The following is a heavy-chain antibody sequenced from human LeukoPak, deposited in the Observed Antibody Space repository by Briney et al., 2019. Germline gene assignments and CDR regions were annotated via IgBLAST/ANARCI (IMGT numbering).Heavy chain of an antibody. CDR3: ARDLGAVAGQFWFDP. V-gene: IGHV1-2*02. D-gene: IGHD6-19*01. Sequence: APVMVSCKASGYTFTGYYIHWVRQAPGQGLEWMGWINPNSGGTNSAQKFQGRVTMTRDTSISTAYMELSRLRSDDTAVYYCARDLGAVAGQFWFDPWGQGTLVTVSS. CDR1: GYTFTGYY. CDR2: INPNSGGT. J-gene: IGHJ5*02.